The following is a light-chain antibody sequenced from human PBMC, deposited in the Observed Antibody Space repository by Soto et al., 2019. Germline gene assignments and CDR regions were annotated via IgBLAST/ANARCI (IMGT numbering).Light chain of an antibody. J-gene: IGLJ2*01. CDR2: EVS. CDR3: SSYTSSNTLV. V-gene: IGLV2-14*01. Sequence: QSALTQPASVSGSPGQSITNSCTGTSSDVGAYNYVSWYQQHPGKAPKLMIFEVSDRPSGVSNRFSGSKSGNTASLTISGVQAADDADYYCSSYTSSNTLVFGGETKLTVL. CDR1: SSDVGAYNY.